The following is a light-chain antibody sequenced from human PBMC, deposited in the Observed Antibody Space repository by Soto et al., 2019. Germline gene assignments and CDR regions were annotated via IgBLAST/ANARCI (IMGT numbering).Light chain of an antibody. CDR1: QSIGDY. Sequence: DIQMTQFPSSLSASVGDRVTITCRASQSIGDYLNWYQKKPGKAPKLLIYGESYLQSEVPSRFSGRGSGTDFTLTISSLQLEDFATYFCQQSYTTANTFGQGTRLDIK. CDR3: QQSYTTANT. J-gene: IGKJ2*01. V-gene: IGKV1-39*01. CDR2: GES.